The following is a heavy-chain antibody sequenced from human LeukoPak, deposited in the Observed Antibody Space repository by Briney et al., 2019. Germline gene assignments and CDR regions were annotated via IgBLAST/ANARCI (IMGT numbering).Heavy chain of an antibody. CDR1: GFTFSSYA. V-gene: IGHV3-23*01. CDR2: ISGSGGST. D-gene: IGHD3-10*01. J-gene: IGHJ4*02. Sequence: GGSLRLSCAASGFTFSSYAMGWVRQAPGKGLEWVSAISGSGGSTYYADSVKGRFTISRDNSKNTLYLQMNSLRAEDTAVYYCAKVVRGYGSGSYYFDYWGQGTLVTVSS. CDR3: AKVVRGYGSGSYYFDY.